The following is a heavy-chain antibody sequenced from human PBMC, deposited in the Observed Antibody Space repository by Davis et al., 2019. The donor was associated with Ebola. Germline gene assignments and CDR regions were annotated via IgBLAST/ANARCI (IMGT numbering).Heavy chain of an antibody. J-gene: IGHJ4*02. Sequence: GKSLKISCAASGFTFDDYAMHWVRQAPGKGLEWVSGISWNSGSTYYADSVKGRFTISRDNSKNTLYLQMNSLRAEDTAVYYCARDGDWNFDYWGQGTLVTVSS. CDR1: GFTFDDYA. CDR3: ARDGDWNFDY. D-gene: IGHD3/OR15-3a*01. CDR2: ISWNSGST. V-gene: IGHV3-9*01.